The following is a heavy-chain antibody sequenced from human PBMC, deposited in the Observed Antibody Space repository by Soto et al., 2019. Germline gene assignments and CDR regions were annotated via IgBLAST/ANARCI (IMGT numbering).Heavy chain of an antibody. J-gene: IGHJ4*02. CDR3: AKGAEGYVVASLDF. Sequence: EVQLLESGGGFVQPGGSLRLSCAASGFIFSNYAMTWVRQAPGEGLEWVSGITSTGSSTYYADSVKGRFTISRDNSKNTLFMQIKRLRGVDTAVYYWAKGAEGYVVASLDFWGQGTLVSVSS. D-gene: IGHD1-1*01. CDR2: ITSTGSST. V-gene: IGHV3-23*01. CDR1: GFIFSNYA.